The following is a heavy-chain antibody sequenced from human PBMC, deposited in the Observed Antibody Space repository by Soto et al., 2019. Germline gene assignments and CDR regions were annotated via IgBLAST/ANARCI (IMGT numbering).Heavy chain of an antibody. CDR2: IGAYNGNT. J-gene: IGHJ6*02. CDR3: ARVATPGSFLVYYYYYGMDV. D-gene: IGHD2-15*01. V-gene: IGHV1-18*01. CDR1: GYTFTSYG. Sequence: ASVKVSCKASGYTFTSYGISWVRQAPGQGLEWMGWIGAYNGNTNYAQKLQGRVTMTTDTSTSTAYMELRSLRSDDTAVYYCARVATPGSFLVYYYYYGMDVWGQGTTVTVSS.